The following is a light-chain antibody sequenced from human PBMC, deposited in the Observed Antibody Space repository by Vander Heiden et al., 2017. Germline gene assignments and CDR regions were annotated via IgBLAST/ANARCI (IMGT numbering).Light chain of an antibody. CDR3: HQSYTRPPT. Sequence: DVHMTQSPPSLLASLGDRVTITCRASQTISNFLHWYQQKPGKAPQLLIFLASSVQSGVPSRFRGSGSGTEFTLIISTLQPEDFATYYCHQSYTRPPTFGQGTKVEMK. J-gene: IGKJ1*01. CDR2: LAS. V-gene: IGKV1-39*01. CDR1: QTISNF.